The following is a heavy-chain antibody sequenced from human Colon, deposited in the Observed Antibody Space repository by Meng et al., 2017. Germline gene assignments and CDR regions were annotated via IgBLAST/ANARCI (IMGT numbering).Heavy chain of an antibody. V-gene: IGHV3-7*01. CDR2: IKQDGSEK. D-gene: IGHD2-15*01. Sequence: GESVKISCAASGFTFSSYWMNWVRQAPGKGLEWVASIKQDGSEKYFVDSVKGRFAISRDNAKNSLYLQMNSLRAEDTAVYYCARDPLHCSGGSCYSAMGAFDIWGQGTMVTVSS. CDR3: ARDPLHCSGGSCYSAMGAFDI. J-gene: IGHJ3*02. CDR1: GFTFSSYW.